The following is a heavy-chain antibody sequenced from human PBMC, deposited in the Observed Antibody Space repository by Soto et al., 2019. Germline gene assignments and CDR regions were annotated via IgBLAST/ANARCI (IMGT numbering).Heavy chain of an antibody. CDR1: GFTFSSYS. CDR2: ISSSSSTI. CDR3: ARESSGLSSGWSNAFEI. Sequence: EVQLVESGGGLVQPGGSLRLSCAASGFTFSSYSMNWVRQAPGKGLEWVSYISSSSSTIYYADSVKGRFTISRDNAKNSLYLQMNGLRAEDTAVYYCARESSGLSSGWSNAFEIWGQGTMVTVSS. J-gene: IGHJ3*02. V-gene: IGHV3-48*01. D-gene: IGHD6-19*01.